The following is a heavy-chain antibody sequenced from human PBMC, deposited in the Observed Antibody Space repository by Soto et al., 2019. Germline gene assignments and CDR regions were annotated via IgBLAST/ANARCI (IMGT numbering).Heavy chain of an antibody. CDR2: ISGSGGST. CDR1: GFTFSSYA. CDR3: AKWASRGYYDFWSGPNV. V-gene: IGHV3-23*01. D-gene: IGHD3-3*01. Sequence: PGGSLRLSCAASGFTFSSYAMSWVRQAPGKGLEWVSAISGSGGSTYYADSVKGRFTISRDNSKNTLYLQMNSLRAEDTAVYYCAKWASRGYYDFWSGPNVWSQGTLVTVSS. J-gene: IGHJ4*02.